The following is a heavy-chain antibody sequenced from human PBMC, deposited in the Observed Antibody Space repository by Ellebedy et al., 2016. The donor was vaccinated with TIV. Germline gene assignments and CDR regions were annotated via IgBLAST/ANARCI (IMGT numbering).Heavy chain of an antibody. J-gene: IGHJ5*02. Sequence: SETLSLTCTVSGGSISDSSWSWIRQAPGKGLEWIAYIHYSGSIDYSPSLKSRLTVSTDTSTNEVSLGVTSVTDADTAVYYCARVRFWGNGRYKENWLDPWGQGTLVTVSS. CDR1: GGSISDSS. D-gene: IGHD1-1*01. CDR3: ARVRFWGNGRYKENWLDP. CDR2: IHYSGSI. V-gene: IGHV4-59*01.